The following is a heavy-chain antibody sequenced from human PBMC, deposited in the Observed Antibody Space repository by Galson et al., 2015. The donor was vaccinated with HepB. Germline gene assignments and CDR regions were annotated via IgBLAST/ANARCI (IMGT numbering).Heavy chain of an antibody. D-gene: IGHD2/OR15-2a*01. CDR2: ISGYGDNT. CDR1: GSTFTNYG. V-gene: IGHV1-18*04. Sequence: SVTVSCKASGSTFTNYGITWVRQAPGQGLEWMGWISGYGDNTQYAQKFHDRVTMTTETSTDTAYMELRSLISDDTAVYYCARNDTLSGADPWGQGTLVTVSS. J-gene: IGHJ5*02. CDR3: ARNDTLSGADP.